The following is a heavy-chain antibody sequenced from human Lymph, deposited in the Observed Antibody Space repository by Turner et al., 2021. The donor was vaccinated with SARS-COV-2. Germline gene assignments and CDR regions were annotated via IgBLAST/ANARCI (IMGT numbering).Heavy chain of an antibody. Sequence: QVQLVASGGGVVQPGWHLILSSAASGFTFNNLPMHWLRHAQGNGLEWVAVISYDGSNKYYADSAKGRFTISRDNSKNTLYLQMNSLRAEDTAVYYCARDSSGNGTLDYWGQGTLVTVSS. V-gene: IGHV3-30-3*01. J-gene: IGHJ4*02. CDR1: GFTFNNLP. CDR2: ISYDGSNK. CDR3: ARDSSGNGTLDY. D-gene: IGHD1-7*01.